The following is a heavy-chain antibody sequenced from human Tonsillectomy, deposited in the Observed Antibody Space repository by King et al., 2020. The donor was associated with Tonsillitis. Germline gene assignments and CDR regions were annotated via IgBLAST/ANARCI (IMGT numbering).Heavy chain of an antibody. D-gene: IGHD2-2*01. Sequence: VQLVESGGGVVQPGRSLRLSCAASGFTFSTYAMLWVRQAPGKGLEWVAVISYDGSNKYYADSVKGRFTISRDNSKNTLYLQMNSLRAEDTAVYYCARIHLQYCSSTSCYVEYGMDVWGQGTTVTVSS. CDR2: ISYDGSNK. V-gene: IGHV3-30*04. CDR1: GFTFSTYA. J-gene: IGHJ6*02. CDR3: ARIHLQYCSSTSCYVEYGMDV.